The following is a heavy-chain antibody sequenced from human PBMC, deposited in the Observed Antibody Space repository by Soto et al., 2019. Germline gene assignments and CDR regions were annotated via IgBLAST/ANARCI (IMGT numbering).Heavy chain of an antibody. CDR1: GYNFTSHY. D-gene: IGHD3-22*01. CDR3: ARVGYSSTGTTLHFHGLDV. Sequence: ASVKVSCKTSGYNFTSHYIHWVRQAPGQRLESMGIIYPRGGSTIYAQKFQGKVTMTRHTSTHTLYMELSSLRSEDTAIYYCARVGYSSTGTTLHFHGLDVWGQGTTVTVSS. V-gene: IGHV1-46*01. J-gene: IGHJ6*02. CDR2: IYPRGGST.